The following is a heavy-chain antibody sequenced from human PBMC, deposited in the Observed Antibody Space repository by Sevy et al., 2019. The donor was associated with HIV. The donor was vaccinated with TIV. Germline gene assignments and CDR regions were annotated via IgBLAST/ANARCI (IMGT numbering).Heavy chain of an antibody. Sequence: GGSLRLSCAASGFTFSSYWMSWVRQAPGKGLEWVANIKQDGSEKYYVDSVKGRFTISRDNAKNSLYLQMNSLRAEDTAVYYCARARVMVGSLSSSWYSDRYYSYGMDVWGQGTTVTVSS. CDR1: GFTFSSYW. V-gene: IGHV3-7*01. D-gene: IGHD6-13*01. CDR2: IKQDGSEK. J-gene: IGHJ6*02. CDR3: ARARVMVGSLSSSWYSDRYYSYGMDV.